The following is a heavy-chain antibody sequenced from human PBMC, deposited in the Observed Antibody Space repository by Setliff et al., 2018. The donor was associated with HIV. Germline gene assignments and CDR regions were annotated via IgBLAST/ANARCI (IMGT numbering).Heavy chain of an antibody. CDR2: IIPIFGTA. J-gene: IGHJ2*01. V-gene: IGHV1-69*13. D-gene: IGHD4-17*01. CDR1: GGTFSSYA. CDR3: ATGPTMVTSKGFWFFDL. Sequence: SVKVSCKASGGTFSSYAISWVRQAPGQGLEWMGGIIPIFGTANYAQKFQGRVTITADESTSTAYMELSSLRSEDTAVYYCATGPTMVTSKGFWFFDLWGRGTLVTVSS.